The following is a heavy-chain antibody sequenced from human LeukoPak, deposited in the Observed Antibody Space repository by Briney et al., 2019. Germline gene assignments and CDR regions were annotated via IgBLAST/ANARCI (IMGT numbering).Heavy chain of an antibody. Sequence: ASVKVSCKASGYTFTGYYMHWVRQAPGQGLEWMGWINPNSGGTNYAQKFQGRVTMTRDTSISTAYMELSRLRSDDTAVYYCARDPARELQGSFDYWGQGTLVTVSS. CDR2: INPNSGGT. D-gene: IGHD1-26*01. V-gene: IGHV1-2*02. CDR1: GYTFTGYY. J-gene: IGHJ4*02. CDR3: ARDPARELQGSFDY.